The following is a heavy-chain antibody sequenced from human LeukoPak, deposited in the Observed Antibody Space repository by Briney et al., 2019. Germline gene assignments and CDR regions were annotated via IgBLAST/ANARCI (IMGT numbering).Heavy chain of an antibody. CDR3: ARRGRTETITMTWGPGDYMDV. J-gene: IGHJ6*03. CDR1: GYTFTNHW. V-gene: IGHV5-51*01. D-gene: IGHD3-22*01. Sequence: GESLKISCKGSGYTFTNHWIGWVRQMPGKGLEWMGIIFPDDSDTTYSPSFQGQVTISADKSSSTAYLQWSSLKASDTAIYYCARRGRTETITMTWGPGDYMDVWGKGTTVTVSS. CDR2: IFPDDSDT.